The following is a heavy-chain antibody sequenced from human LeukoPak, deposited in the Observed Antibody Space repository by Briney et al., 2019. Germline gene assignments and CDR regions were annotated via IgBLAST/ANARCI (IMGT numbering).Heavy chain of an antibody. CDR1: GCSFSRQS. CDR3: AKEDSGSYSPTDY. D-gene: IGHD1-26*01. CDR2: ISGSSSST. Sequence: GGSLRLSCAACGCSFSRQSMSWLRQAAGDAMEWASGISGSSSSTYYAHSVKGRFTISRDNSKNTLYLQMNSLRVEDTAVYYCAKEDSGSYSPTDYWGQGTLVTVSS. J-gene: IGHJ4*02. V-gene: IGHV3-23*01.